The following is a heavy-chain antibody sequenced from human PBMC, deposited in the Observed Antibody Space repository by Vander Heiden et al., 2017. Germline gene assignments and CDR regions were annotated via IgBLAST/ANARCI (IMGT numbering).Heavy chain of an antibody. Sequence: QVQLVESGGGLVKPGGSLRLSWAASGFTFSDYYMSWIRQAPGKGLEWFSYISSSGSTIYYADSVKGRFTISRDNAKNSLYLQMNSLRAEDTAVYYCANGVPQYSPRWFDPWGQGTLVTVSS. CDR2: ISSSGSTI. J-gene: IGHJ5*02. CDR3: ANGVPQYSPRWFDP. D-gene: IGHD6-6*01. V-gene: IGHV3-11*01. CDR1: GFTFSDYY.